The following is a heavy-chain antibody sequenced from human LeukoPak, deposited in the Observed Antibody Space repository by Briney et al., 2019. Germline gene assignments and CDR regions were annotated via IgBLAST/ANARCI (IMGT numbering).Heavy chain of an antibody. J-gene: IGHJ4*02. CDR2: INPNSGGT. CDR1: GYTFTGYY. CDR3: ASVEVNYDILTGYSEQFDY. D-gene: IGHD3-9*01. Sequence: ASVKVSCKASGYTFTGYYMHWVRQAPGQGPEWMGWINPNSGGTNYAQKFQGRVTMTRDTSISTAYMELSRLRSDDTAVYYCASVEVNYDILTGYSEQFDYWGQGTLVTVSS. V-gene: IGHV1-2*02.